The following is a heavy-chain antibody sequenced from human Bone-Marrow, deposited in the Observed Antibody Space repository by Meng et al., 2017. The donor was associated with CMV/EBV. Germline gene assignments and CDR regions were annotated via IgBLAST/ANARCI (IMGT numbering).Heavy chain of an antibody. CDR2: IKQDGSEK. D-gene: IGHD3-3*01. V-gene: IGHV3-7*01. J-gene: IGHJ6*02. CDR3: AKDWRTAGNGMDV. CDR1: GFTFSSYW. Sequence: GGSLRLSCAASGFTFSSYWMSWVRQAPGKGLEWVANIKQDGSEKYYVDSVKGRFTISRDNSKNTLYLQMNSLRAEDTAVYYCAKDWRTAGNGMDVWGQGTTVTVSS.